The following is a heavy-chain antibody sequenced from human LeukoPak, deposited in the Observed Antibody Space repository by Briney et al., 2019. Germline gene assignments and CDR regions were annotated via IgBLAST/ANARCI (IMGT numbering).Heavy chain of an antibody. D-gene: IGHD2-15*01. CDR1: GYIFTDYY. Sequence: ASVKVSCKASGYIFTDYYMHWVRQAPGQELGWMGRINPNSGGTNYAQKFQGRVTMTRDTSTSTVYMELSSLRSEDTAVYYCASQSRGGWDYWGQGTLVTVSS. V-gene: IGHV1/OR15-1*04. J-gene: IGHJ4*02. CDR3: ASQSRGGWDY. CDR2: INPNSGGT.